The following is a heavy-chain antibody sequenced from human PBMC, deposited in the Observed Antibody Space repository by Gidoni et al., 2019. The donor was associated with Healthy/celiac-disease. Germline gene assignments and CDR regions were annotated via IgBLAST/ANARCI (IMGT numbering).Heavy chain of an antibody. V-gene: IGHV1-69*01. CDR3: ARDGLGGMHGYNWFDP. Sequence: QVQLVQSGAEVKKPGSSVKVSSKASGGTFSSYAISWVRQAPGQGLEWMGGIIPIFGTANYAQKFQGRVTITADESTSTAYMELSSLRSEDTAVYYCARDGLGGMHGYNWFDPWGQGTLVTVSS. CDR1: GGTFSSYA. CDR2: IIPIFGTA. D-gene: IGHD3-16*01. J-gene: IGHJ5*02.